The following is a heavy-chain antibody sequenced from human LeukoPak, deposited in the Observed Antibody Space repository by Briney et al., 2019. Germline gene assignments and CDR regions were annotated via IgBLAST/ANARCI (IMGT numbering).Heavy chain of an antibody. CDR3: APCSGGSCYSGDTWFDP. V-gene: IGHV1-69*13. J-gene: IGHJ5*02. CDR2: IIPIFGTA. D-gene: IGHD2-15*01. CDR1: GGTFSSYA. Sequence: GASVKVSCKASGGTFSSYAISWVRQAPGQGLEWMGGIIPIFGTANYAQKFQGRVTITADESTSTAYMELSSLRSEDTAVYYCAPCSGGSCYSGDTWFDPWGQGTLVTVSS.